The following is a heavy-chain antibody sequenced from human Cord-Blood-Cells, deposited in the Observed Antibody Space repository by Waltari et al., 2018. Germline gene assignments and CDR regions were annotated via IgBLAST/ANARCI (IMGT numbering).Heavy chain of an antibody. CDR2: IYSGGST. CDR1: GFTVSSNY. CDR3: ARDRYYYYGMDV. J-gene: IGHJ6*02. V-gene: IGHV3-66*01. Sequence: EVQLVESGGGWVQPGGSLRLSCAASGFTVSSNYMSGVRQAPGKGLEWVSVIYSGGSTYYADSVKGRFTISRDNSKNTLYLQMNSLRAEDTAVYYCARDRYYYYGMDVWGQGTTVTVSS.